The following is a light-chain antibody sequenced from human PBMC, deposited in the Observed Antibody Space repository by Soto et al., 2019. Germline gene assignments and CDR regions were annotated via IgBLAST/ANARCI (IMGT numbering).Light chain of an antibody. J-gene: IGKJ2*01. CDR2: GAS. Sequence: EIVLTQSPATLSVSPGERVTLSCRASESLSTFLAWYQQKPGQAPRLLIYGASTKATGIPARFSGSGSATDFTLTISSLQSEDSAVYYCQSYNDWPFAFGQGTKLEI. CDR1: ESLSTF. V-gene: IGKV3-15*01. CDR3: QSYNDWPFA.